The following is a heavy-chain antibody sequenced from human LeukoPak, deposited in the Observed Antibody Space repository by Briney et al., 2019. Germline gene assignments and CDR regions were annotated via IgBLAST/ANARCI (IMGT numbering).Heavy chain of an antibody. CDR3: ARGSYDILTGSKPRDYYYGMDV. Sequence: GGSLRLSCAASGFTFSNYWMHWVRQAPGKGLVWVSRINSGGSSTSYADSVKGRFTISRDNAKNTLYLQMNSLRAEDTAVYYCARGSYDILTGSKPRDYYYGMDVWGQGTTVTVSS. V-gene: IGHV3-74*01. D-gene: IGHD3-9*01. CDR1: GFTFSNYW. J-gene: IGHJ6*02. CDR2: INSGGSST.